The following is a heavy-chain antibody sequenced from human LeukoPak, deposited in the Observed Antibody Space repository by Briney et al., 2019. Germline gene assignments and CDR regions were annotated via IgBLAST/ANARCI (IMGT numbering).Heavy chain of an antibody. Sequence: PSQTLSLTCTVSGGSISSGDYYWSWIRQPPGKGLEWIGYIYYSGSTNYNPSLKSRVTISVDTSKNQFSLKLSSVTAADTAVYYCAREKVEMATIFYYYGMDVWGQGTTVTVSS. CDR3: AREKVEMATIFYYYGMDV. J-gene: IGHJ6*02. CDR2: IYYSGST. D-gene: IGHD5-24*01. CDR1: GGSISSGDYY. V-gene: IGHV4-61*08.